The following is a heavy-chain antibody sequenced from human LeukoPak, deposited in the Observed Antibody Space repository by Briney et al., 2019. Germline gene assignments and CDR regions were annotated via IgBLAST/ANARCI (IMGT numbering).Heavy chain of an antibody. CDR1: GFTFSRYD. V-gene: IGHV3-13*01. CDR3: AGAGSETQWRAFDF. CDR2: IGTAGDT. J-gene: IGHJ4*02. Sequence: GGSLRLSCAASGFTFSRYDMHWVRQATGKGLEWVSGIGTAGDTYYAGSVKGRFTISRENAKNSLYLQMNSLTAGDTAVYYCAGAGSETQWRAFDFWGQGALVTVFS. D-gene: IGHD6-19*01.